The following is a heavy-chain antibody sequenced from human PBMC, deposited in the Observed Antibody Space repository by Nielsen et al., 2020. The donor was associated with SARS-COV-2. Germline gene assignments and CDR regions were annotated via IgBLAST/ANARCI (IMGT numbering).Heavy chain of an antibody. V-gene: IGHV4-34*01. J-gene: IGHJ6*03. CDR2: INHSGST. Sequence: SETLSLTCAVYGGSFSGYYWSWMRQPPGKGLEWIGEINHSGSTNYNPSLKSRVTISVDTSKNQFSLKLSSVTAADTAVYYCARGLGYGYLSYYYYMDVWGKGTTVTVSS. CDR1: GGSFSGYY. CDR3: ARGLGYGYLSYYYYMDV. D-gene: IGHD5-18*01.